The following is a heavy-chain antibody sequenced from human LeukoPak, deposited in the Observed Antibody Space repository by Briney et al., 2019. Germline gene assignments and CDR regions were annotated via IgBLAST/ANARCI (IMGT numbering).Heavy chain of an antibody. Sequence: GESLKISCKGSGYSFTSYWIGWVRQMPGKGLEWMGIIYPGDSDTRYSPSFQGQVTISADRSISTAYLQWSSLKASDTAMYYCARQGGYSSSWYSDYYYCMDVWGKGTTVTVSS. J-gene: IGHJ6*03. CDR1: GYSFTSYW. CDR2: IYPGDSDT. CDR3: ARQGGYSSSWYSDYYYCMDV. V-gene: IGHV5-51*01. D-gene: IGHD6-13*01.